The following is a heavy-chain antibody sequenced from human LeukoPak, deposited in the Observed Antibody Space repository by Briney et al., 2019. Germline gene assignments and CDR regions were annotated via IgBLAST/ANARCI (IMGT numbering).Heavy chain of an antibody. D-gene: IGHD6-13*01. CDR2: IYYSGST. CDR1: GGSISSYY. CDR3: ARDDLVERPGIAAAGLDY. J-gene: IGHJ4*02. Sequence: SETLSLTCTVSGGSISSYYWSWIRQPPGKGLEWIGYIYYSGSTNYNPSLKSRVTISVDTSKNQFSLKLSSVTAADTAVYYCARDDLVERPGIAAAGLDYWGQGTLVTVSS. V-gene: IGHV4-59*12.